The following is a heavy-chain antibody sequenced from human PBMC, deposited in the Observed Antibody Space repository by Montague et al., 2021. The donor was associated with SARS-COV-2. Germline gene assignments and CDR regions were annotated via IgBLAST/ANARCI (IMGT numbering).Heavy chain of an antibody. Sequence: SETLSLTCAVYGGSFSGNYWSWICQPPGKGLEWIWEINHIGSTNYNPSLKSRVTISVDTSKNQFSLKLISVTAADTAVYYCARVGSGYYWGQGTLVTVSS. D-gene: IGHD3-10*01. CDR3: ARVGSGYY. V-gene: IGHV4-34*01. CDR1: GGSFSGNY. J-gene: IGHJ4*02. CDR2: INHIGST.